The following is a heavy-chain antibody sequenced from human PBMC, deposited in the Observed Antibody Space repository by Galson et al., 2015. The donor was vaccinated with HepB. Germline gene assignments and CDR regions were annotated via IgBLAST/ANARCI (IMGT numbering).Heavy chain of an antibody. CDR1: GFTFSSYW. D-gene: IGHD3-3*01. CDR2: INSDGSST. V-gene: IGHV3-74*01. Sequence: SLRLSCAASGFTFSSYWMHWVRQAPGKGLVWVSRINSDGSSTSYADSVKGRFTISRDNAKNTLYLQMNSLRAEDTAVYYCAREGPYDFWSGYLYYYGMDVWGQGTTVTVSS. J-gene: IGHJ6*02. CDR3: AREGPYDFWSGYLYYYGMDV.